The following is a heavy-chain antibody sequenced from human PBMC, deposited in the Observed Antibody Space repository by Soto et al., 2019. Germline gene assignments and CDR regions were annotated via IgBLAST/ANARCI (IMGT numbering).Heavy chain of an antibody. CDR3: TRDGDGRMTTNPYYYYGMDV. CDR2: VYYSGGA. Sequence: LSLTCTVSGGSISGYYWSWIRQPPGKGLEWIENVYYSGGAKYNPSVKRRVSISVDTSKNQFSLNLSSVTAADTAVYYCTRDGDGRMTTNPYYYYGMDVWGPGITVTVSS. CDR1: GGSISGYY. D-gene: IGHD2-21*02. V-gene: IGHV4-59*01. J-gene: IGHJ6*02.